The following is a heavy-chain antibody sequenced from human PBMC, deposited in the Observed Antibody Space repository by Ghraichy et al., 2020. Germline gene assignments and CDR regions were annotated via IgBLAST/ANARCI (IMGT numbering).Heavy chain of an antibody. J-gene: IGHJ4*02. V-gene: IGHV3-23*01. CDR1: GFTFSSYA. CDR3: ATYSTTDYCGLMYLDY. CDR2: ISGSDGRT. D-gene: IGHD2/OR15-2a*01. Sequence: GGSLRLSCAASGFTFSSYAMSWVRQAPGKGLEWVSGISGSDGRTYYADPVKGRFTISRDNSKNTLYLQMNSLRAEDTAVYYCATYSTTDYCGLMYLDYWGQGTLVTVSS.